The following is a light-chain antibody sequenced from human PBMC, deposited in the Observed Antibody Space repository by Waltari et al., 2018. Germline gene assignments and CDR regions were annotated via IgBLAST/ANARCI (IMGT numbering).Light chain of an antibody. CDR3: SSYTSSTTLLLI. Sequence: QSALTQPASVSGSPGQSITISCTGTSSDVGGYNYVSWYQKHPGKAPKLLIYDVSNRPSGVSNRFSASKSGNTASLIISGLQAEDEADYYCSSYTSSTTLLLIFGGGT. J-gene: IGLJ2*01. V-gene: IGLV2-14*03. CDR2: DVS. CDR1: SSDVGGYNY.